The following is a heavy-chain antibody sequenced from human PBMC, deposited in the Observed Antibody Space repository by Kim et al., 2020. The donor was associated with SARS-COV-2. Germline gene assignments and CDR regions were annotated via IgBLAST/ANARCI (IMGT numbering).Heavy chain of an antibody. Sequence: QDGSAKDCWDSVKGQFTISRDNAKKSLYLQMNSLGVEDTAVYYCVKGGSEYWGQGTLVTVSS. CDR3: VKGGSEY. J-gene: IGHJ4*01. CDR2: QDGSAK. V-gene: IGHV3-7*03. D-gene: IGHD5-12*01.